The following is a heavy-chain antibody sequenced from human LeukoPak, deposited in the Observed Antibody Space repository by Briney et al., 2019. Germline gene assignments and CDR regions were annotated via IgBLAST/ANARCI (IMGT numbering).Heavy chain of an antibody. D-gene: IGHD3-16*01. V-gene: IGHV4-34*01. Sequence: SETLFLTCAVYGGSFSGYYWSWIRQPPGKGLEWIGEINHSGSTNYNPSLKSRVTISVDTSKNQFSLKLSSVTAADTAVYYCARGPQYVYYGMDVWGQGTTVTVSS. CDR1: GGSFSGYY. J-gene: IGHJ6*02. CDR2: INHSGST. CDR3: ARGPQYVYYGMDV.